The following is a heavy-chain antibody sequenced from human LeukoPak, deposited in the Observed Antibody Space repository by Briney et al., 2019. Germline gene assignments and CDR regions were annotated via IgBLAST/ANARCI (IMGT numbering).Heavy chain of an antibody. CDR1: GGSFSGYY. V-gene: IGHV4-34*01. J-gene: IGHJ4*02. CDR3: ARLLGSHDSSVYYPDY. CDR2: INHSGST. D-gene: IGHD3-22*01. Sequence: SETLSLTCAVYGGSFSGYYWSWIRQPPGKGLEWIGEINHSGSTNYNPSLKSRVTISVDTSKNQFSLKLSSVTAADTAVYYCARLLGSHDSSVYYPDYWGQGTLVTVSS.